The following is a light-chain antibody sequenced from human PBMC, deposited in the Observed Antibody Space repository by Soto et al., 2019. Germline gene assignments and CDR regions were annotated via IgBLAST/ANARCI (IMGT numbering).Light chain of an antibody. CDR3: QQSNSFPYT. CDR2: AAS. Sequence: DIQVTQSPSSVSASVGDRVTITCRATRDISRWLAWYQQKPGKAPKLVIYAASNLQSGVPSRFSGSGSGTDFTLTINSLQPDDFANYYCQQSNSFPYTFGQGTKLEI. V-gene: IGKV1-12*01. J-gene: IGKJ2*01. CDR1: RDISRW.